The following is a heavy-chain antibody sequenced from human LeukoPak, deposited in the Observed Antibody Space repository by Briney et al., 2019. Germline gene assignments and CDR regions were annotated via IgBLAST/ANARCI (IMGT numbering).Heavy chain of an antibody. J-gene: IGHJ6*03. CDR1: GYTFISYD. CDR3: ARRAVGNSHYYSMDV. V-gene: IGHV1-8*03. CDR2: MNPNSGNT. Sequence: ASVKVSCKASGYTFISYDINWVRQVTGQGLEWMGWMNPNSGNTGYAQKFQGRVTITRNTSISTAFMELSSLRSEDTAVYYCARRAVGNSHYYSMDVWGKGTTVTVSS. D-gene: IGHD6-19*01.